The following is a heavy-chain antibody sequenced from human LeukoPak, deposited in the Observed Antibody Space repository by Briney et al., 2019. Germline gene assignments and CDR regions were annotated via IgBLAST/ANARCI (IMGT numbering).Heavy chain of an antibody. CDR2: INSDGSSI. CDR3: ARDDSSGWYYFDY. V-gene: IGHV3-74*03. Sequence: GGSLRLSCAASGFTFTTSWIHWVRQTPGKGLEWVSRINSDGSSITYGDSVRGRFTISRDNVKNTVFLQMESLRAEDTAVYYCARDDSSGWYYFDYWGQGTLVTVSS. J-gene: IGHJ4*02. D-gene: IGHD6-19*01. CDR1: GFTFTTSW.